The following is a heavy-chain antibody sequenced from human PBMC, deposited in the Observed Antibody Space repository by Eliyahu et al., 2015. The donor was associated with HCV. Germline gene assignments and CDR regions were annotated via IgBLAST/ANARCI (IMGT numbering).Heavy chain of an antibody. CDR3: ARVPDTWTEGYYFDY. CDR2: ISTSSSYT. J-gene: IGHJ4*02. CDR1: GFTFSXYY. Sequence: QVQLVESGGGLVKPGGSLRLSCAASGFTFSXYYMSWIRQAPGKGLEWVSYISTSSSYTNYVDSVKGRFTISRDNAKNSLYLQMNSLRAEDTAVYYCARVPDTWTEGYYFDYWGQGTLVTVSS. V-gene: IGHV3-11*06. D-gene: IGHD3/OR15-3a*01.